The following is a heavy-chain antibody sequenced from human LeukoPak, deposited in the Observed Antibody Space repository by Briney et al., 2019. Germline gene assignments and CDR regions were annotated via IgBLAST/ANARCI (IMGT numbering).Heavy chain of an antibody. CDR1: KFNFNTYS. CDR3: AKAPVTTCSGAYCYPFDY. Sequence: GGSLRLSCAASKFNFNTYSMNWVRQAPGKGLEWVSAISVSGNTYHADSVKGRFTISRDSSKNRLYLQMNSLRAGDAAVYYCAKAPVTTCSGAYCYPFDYWSQGTLVTVSS. CDR2: ISVSGNT. J-gene: IGHJ4*02. D-gene: IGHD2-15*01. V-gene: IGHV3-23*01.